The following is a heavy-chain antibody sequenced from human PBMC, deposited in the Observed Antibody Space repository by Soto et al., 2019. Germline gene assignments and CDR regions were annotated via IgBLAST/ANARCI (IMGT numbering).Heavy chain of an antibody. Sequence: GGSLRLSCAASGFTFTTYWMSWVRQAPGKGLEWVASVKRDGSEKYYVDSVKGRFTISRDNAKNSLYLQMDSLRAEDTSVYYCARGGWRVTGTVFDYWGQGTLVTV. V-gene: IGHV3-7*05. CDR1: GFTFTTYW. D-gene: IGHD1-1*01. CDR3: ARGGWRVTGTVFDY. CDR2: VKRDGSEK. J-gene: IGHJ4*02.